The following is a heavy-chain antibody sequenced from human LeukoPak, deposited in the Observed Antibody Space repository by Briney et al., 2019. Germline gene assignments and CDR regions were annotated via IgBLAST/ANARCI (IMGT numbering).Heavy chain of an antibody. Sequence: ASVKVSCKASGYTFTGYYMHWVRQAPGQGLEWMGWINPNSGGTNYAQKFQGRVTMTRDTSISTAYMELSRLRSDDTAVYYCASTGSNYYDSSGYYYTPRYLTPDYWGQGTLVTVSS. CDR1: GYTFTGYY. CDR2: INPNSGGT. J-gene: IGHJ4*02. V-gene: IGHV1-2*02. CDR3: ASTGSNYYDSSGYYYTPRYLTPDY. D-gene: IGHD3-22*01.